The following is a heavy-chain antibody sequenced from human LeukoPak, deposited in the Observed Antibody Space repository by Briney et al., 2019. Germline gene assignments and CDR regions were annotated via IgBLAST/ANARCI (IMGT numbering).Heavy chain of an antibody. CDR2: LSYDGSA. D-gene: IGHD3-22*01. J-gene: IGHJ4*02. CDR1: GASITSKAYY. Sequence: SETLSLTCSVSGASITSKAYYWGWIRRPPGKGLEWVGTLSYDGSAYYNTSLRSRVTISVDTSKSQFSLKVTSVIAADTAVYFCARGLVDYELPKGYIDYWGRGTLVTVSS. V-gene: IGHV4-39*07. CDR3: ARGLVDYELPKGYIDY.